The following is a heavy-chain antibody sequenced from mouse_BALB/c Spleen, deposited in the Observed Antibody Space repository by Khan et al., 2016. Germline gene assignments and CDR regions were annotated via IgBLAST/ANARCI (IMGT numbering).Heavy chain of an antibody. CDR1: GYSFTGYT. CDR3: ARSGYYDY. Sequence: MQLEESGPELVKPGASLKISCKAAGYSFTGYTMNWVKQSHGEKLEWIGLISPYNGDTSYDQRFTGKATLTVDKSSSTAYMELLSLTSEDSAVYSCARSGYYDYWGQGTTLTVSS. CDR2: ISPYNGDT. D-gene: IGHD2-3*01. V-gene: IGHV1-26*01. J-gene: IGHJ2*01.